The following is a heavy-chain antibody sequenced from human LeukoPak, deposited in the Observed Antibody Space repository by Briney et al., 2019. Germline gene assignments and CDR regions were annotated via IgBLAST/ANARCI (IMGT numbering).Heavy chain of an antibody. CDR3: ARGPGLLGYCSSTSCLFDP. CDR1: GYTFTSYG. D-gene: IGHD2-2*01. J-gene: IGHJ5*02. Sequence: ASVKVSCKASGYTFTSYGISWVRQAPGQGLEWMGWIGAYNGNTIYAQKLQGRVTMTTDTSTSTAYMELRSLRSDDTAVYYCARGPGLLGYCSSTSCLFDPWGQGTLVTVSS. CDR2: IGAYNGNT. V-gene: IGHV1-18*01.